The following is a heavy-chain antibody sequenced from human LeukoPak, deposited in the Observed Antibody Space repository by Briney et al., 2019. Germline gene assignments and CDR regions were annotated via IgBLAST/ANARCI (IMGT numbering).Heavy chain of an antibody. V-gene: IGHV3-74*01. Sequence: GGSLTLSCAASGFTVSSYWIHWVRQAPGKGLVWVSLTRRDGTTSFAASVQGRFTISRDNARNTLYLQMNSLAAEDTAVYYCARDAGQATPFDYWGPGTLVTVSS. D-gene: IGHD2-15*01. J-gene: IGHJ4*02. CDR1: GFTVSSYW. CDR2: TRRDGTT. CDR3: ARDAGQATPFDY.